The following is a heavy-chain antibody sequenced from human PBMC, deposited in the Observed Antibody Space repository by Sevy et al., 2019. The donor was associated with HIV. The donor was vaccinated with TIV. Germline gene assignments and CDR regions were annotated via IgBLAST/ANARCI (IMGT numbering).Heavy chain of an antibody. CDR3: ARVDANYDKGFDP. D-gene: IGHD3-22*01. CDR2: ISSSGTTI. CDR1: GFTFSSYE. Sequence: GGSLRLSCEASGFTFSSYEMNWVRQAPGKGLEWVPYISSSGTTIKYADSVKGRFTISRDNAKNSLYMQMNSLRAEDTAVYYCARVDANYDKGFDPWGQGTLVTVSS. J-gene: IGHJ5*02. V-gene: IGHV3-48*03.